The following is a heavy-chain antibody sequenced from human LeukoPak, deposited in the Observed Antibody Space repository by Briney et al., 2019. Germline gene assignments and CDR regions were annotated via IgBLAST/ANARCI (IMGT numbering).Heavy chain of an antibody. J-gene: IGHJ4*02. V-gene: IGHV1-8*01. CDR3: ARGPYYDFWSGYYYYFDY. CDR2: PXIRTP. Sequence: PXIRTPGYPQNFQARLTMTRNTSIRTPYMELSSLRSEDTAVYYCARGPYYDFWSGYYYYFDYWGQGTLVTVSS. D-gene: IGHD3-3*01.